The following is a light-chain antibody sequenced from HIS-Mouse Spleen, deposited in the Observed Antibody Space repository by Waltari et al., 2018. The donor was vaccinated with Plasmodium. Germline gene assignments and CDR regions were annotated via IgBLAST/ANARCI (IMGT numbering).Light chain of an antibody. CDR2: GAS. J-gene: IGKJ3*01. CDR1: QSVSSN. CDR3: QQYNNWSFT. Sequence: EIVMTQSTATLSVSPGERATLSCRASQSVSSNVAWYQQNPVQAPRLLIYGASTTATGIPARFSGSGSGTEFTLTISSLQSEDFAVYDCQQYNNWSFTFGPGTKVDIK. V-gene: IGKV3-15*01.